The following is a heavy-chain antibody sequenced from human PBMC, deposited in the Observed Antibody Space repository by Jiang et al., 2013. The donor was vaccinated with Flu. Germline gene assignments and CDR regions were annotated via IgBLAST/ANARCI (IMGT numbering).Heavy chain of an antibody. CDR1: YY. D-gene: IGHD2-2*01. J-gene: IGHJ3*02. CDR2: INPSIGST. V-gene: IGHV1-46*01. CDR3: ARDQSVVVPSALRARGFDI. Sequence: YYMHWVRQAPGQGLGWMGMINPSIGSTIFAQKFQGRFTMTRDTSTDTVYMEVSGLRSEDTAVYYCARDQSVVVPSALRARGFDIWGQGTVVTVSS.